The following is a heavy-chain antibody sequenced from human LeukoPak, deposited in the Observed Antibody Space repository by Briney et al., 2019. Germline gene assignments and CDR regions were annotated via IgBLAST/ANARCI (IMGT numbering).Heavy chain of an antibody. CDR1: GFTFSSYD. D-gene: IGHD2-8*01. CDR2: IGTAGAT. J-gene: IGHJ6*03. Sequence: GGSLRLSCAASGFTFSSYDIHWVRQTSGKGLEWVSVIGTAGATFYAGSVKGRFTISRENAKNSLYLQMNSLRAGDTAVYYCASSGPHCTNGVCYMYPYYYYYMDVWGKGTTVTVSS. V-gene: IGHV3-13*01. CDR3: ASSGPHCTNGVCYMYPYYYYYMDV.